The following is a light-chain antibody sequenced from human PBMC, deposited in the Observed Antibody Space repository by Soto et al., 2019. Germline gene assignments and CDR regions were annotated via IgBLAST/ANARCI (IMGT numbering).Light chain of an antibody. J-gene: IGKJ1*01. V-gene: IGKV1-5*03. Sequence: DIPMTQSPSTLSASVGDRVTITCRASQSISSWLAWYQQKPGKAPKLLIYKASSLESGVPSRFSGSGSGTEVTLTISSLQPDEVSTYYFQQYNSYWTFGQGTKVEIK. CDR3: QQYNSYWT. CDR2: KAS. CDR1: QSISSW.